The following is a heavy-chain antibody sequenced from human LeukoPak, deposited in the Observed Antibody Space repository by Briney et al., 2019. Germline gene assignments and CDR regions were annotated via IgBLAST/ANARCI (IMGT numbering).Heavy chain of an antibody. J-gene: IGHJ4*02. D-gene: IGHD5-12*01. CDR3: AREETSGYLNDY. CDR2: ISAYNGNT. Sequence: ASVKVSCKASGYTFTSYGISWVRQAPGQGLEWMGWISAYNGNTNYAQKLQGRVTMTTDTYTSTAYMELRSLRSDDTAVYYCAREETSGYLNDYWGQGTLVTVSS. CDR1: GYTFTSYG. V-gene: IGHV1-18*01.